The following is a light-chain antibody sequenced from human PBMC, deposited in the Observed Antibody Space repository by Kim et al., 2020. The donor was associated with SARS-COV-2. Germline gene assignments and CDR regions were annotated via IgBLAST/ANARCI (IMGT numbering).Light chain of an antibody. V-gene: IGKV1-5*01. CDR1: QNIGRR. J-gene: IGKJ1*01. CDR2: DAS. CDR3: QQYNGYSRT. Sequence: ASVGDRVTITCRASQNIGRRLAWYQQKARKAPKLLIYDASSLESGVPSRFSGSGSGTEFTLSVSSLQPDDFATYYCQQYNGYSRTFGQGTKVDIK.